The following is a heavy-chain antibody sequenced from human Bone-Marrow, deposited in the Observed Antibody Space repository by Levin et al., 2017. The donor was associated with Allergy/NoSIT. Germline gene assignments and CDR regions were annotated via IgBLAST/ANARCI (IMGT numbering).Heavy chain of an antibody. Sequence: SVKVSCKVSGDSFSNFGISWLRQAPGQGLEWMGVIIPVFGSPKYTQRFQGRVTITADDSTSTVFMDLTSLTPDDTAVYFCARNRLDSSGYFSQPLSSWGPGTLVTVSS. J-gene: IGHJ4*02. CDR3: ARNRLDSSGYFSQPLSS. CDR2: IIPVFGSP. V-gene: IGHV1-69*13. CDR1: GDSFSNFG. D-gene: IGHD3-22*01.